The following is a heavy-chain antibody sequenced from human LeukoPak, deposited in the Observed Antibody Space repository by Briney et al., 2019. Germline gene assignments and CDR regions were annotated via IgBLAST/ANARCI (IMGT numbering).Heavy chain of an antibody. Sequence: GGSLRLSCAASGFTVSSNYMSWVRQAPGKGLEWVSVIYSGGNTYYADSVKGRFTISRDNSKNTLYLQMNSLRAEDTAVYYCASLPYSAAFSFDYWGQGTLVTVSS. CDR3: ASLPYSAAFSFDY. J-gene: IGHJ4*02. V-gene: IGHV3-53*01. CDR1: GFTVSSNY. CDR2: IYSGGNT. D-gene: IGHD2-15*01.